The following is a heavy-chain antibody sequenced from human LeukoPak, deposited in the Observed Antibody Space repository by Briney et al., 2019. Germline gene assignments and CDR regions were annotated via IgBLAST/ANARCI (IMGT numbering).Heavy chain of an antibody. CDR2: ISSSSSYI. J-gene: IGHJ3*02. Sequence: GGSLRLSCAASGFTFSSYEMNWVRQAPGEGLEWVSSISSSSSYIYYADSVKGRFTISRDNAKNSLYLQMNSLRAEDTAVYYCARGGTGEGAFDIWGQGTMVTVSS. CDR1: GFTFSSYE. V-gene: IGHV3-21*01. CDR3: ARGGTGEGAFDI. D-gene: IGHD1-1*01.